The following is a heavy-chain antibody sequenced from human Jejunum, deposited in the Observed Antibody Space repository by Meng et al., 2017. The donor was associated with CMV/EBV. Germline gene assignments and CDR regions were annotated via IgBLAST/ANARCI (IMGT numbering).Heavy chain of an antibody. CDR2: LYIGGNT. Sequence: GALSMPGESLRLYCASSRFTVRTNDMSWVRQAPGKGLEWVSALYIGGNTYYEDSVKGRFTLSRENSKNNLYLQMSSLGVEDTAVYYCASGYIEGHHLGYWGQGTLVTVSS. D-gene: IGHD6-13*01. CDR3: ASGYIEGHHLGY. J-gene: IGHJ4*02. V-gene: IGHV3-66*01. CDR1: RFTVRTND.